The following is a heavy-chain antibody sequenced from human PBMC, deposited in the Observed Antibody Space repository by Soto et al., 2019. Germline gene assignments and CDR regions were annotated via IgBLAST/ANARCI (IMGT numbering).Heavy chain of an antibody. CDR1: GGSVSSGIYY. CDR3: ARKVRSLTSGMYFDY. CDR2: IYYSGST. D-gene: IGHD3-10*01. V-gene: IGHV4-61*01. J-gene: IGHJ4*02. Sequence: SETLSLTCTVSGGSVSSGIYYWSWIRQPPGKGLEWIGYIYYSGSTNYNPSLKSRITISVDTSKNQFSLKLSSVTAADTAVYYCARKVRSLTSGMYFDYWGQGTLVTVSS.